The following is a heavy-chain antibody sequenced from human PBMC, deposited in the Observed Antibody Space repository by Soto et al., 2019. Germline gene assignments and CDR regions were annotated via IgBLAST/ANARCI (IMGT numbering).Heavy chain of an antibody. D-gene: IGHD5-18*01. CDR3: ARSPAVTDYYFDY. J-gene: IGHJ4*02. Sequence: ASVKVSCKASGGTFSSYAISWVLQAPGQGLEWMGGIIPIFGTANYAQKFQGRVTITADESTSTAYMELSSLRSEDTAVYYCARSPAVTDYYFDYWGQGTLVTVSS. CDR1: GGTFSSYA. V-gene: IGHV1-69*13. CDR2: IIPIFGTA.